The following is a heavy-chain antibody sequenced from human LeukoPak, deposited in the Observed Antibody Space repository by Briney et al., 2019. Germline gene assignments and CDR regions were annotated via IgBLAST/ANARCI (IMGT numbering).Heavy chain of an antibody. V-gene: IGHV3-7*01. Sequence: GGSLRLSCAASGFTFSSYWMTWVRQAPGKGREGVANIKQDGSEKYYVDSVKGRFTISRDNAKSSLYLQMDSLRAEDTAVYYCARAIGKSEGYWGQGTLVTVSS. CDR3: ARAIGKSEGY. J-gene: IGHJ4*02. CDR2: IKQDGSEK. CDR1: GFTFSSYW. D-gene: IGHD4-23*01.